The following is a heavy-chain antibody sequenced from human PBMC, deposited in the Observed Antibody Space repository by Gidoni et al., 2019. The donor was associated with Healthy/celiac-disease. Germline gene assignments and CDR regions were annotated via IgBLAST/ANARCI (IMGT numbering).Heavy chain of an antibody. D-gene: IGHD2-21*02. CDR2: ISWDGGST. CDR1: GFTFDDYA. Sequence: EVQLVESGGVVVQTGGSLRLSCAAAGFTFDDYAMHWVGQAPGQGLEWVSLISWDGGSTYYADSVKGRFTISRDNSKNSLYLQMNSLRAEDTALYYCAKDIGQGAYCGGDCYYYYYYGMDVWGQGTTVTVSS. J-gene: IGHJ6*02. CDR3: AKDIGQGAYCGGDCYYYYYYGMDV. V-gene: IGHV3-43D*04.